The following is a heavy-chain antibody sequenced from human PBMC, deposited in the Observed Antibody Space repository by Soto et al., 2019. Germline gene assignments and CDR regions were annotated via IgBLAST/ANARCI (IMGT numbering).Heavy chain of an antibody. CDR1: GFPFSHYA. J-gene: IGHJ6*02. Sequence: GGSLRLSCTASGFPFSHYAMNWVRQGPGKGLEWVAVISYDGSNKYYADSVKGRFTISRDNSKNTLYLQMNSLRAEDTAVYYCARGLGYCSSTSCRGNGMDVWGQGTTVTVSS. D-gene: IGHD2-2*01. CDR2: ISYDGSNK. CDR3: ARGLGYCSSTSCRGNGMDV. V-gene: IGHV3-30-3*01.